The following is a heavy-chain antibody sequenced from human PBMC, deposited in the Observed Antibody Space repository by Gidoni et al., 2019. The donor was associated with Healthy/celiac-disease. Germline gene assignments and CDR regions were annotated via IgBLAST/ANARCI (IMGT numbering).Heavy chain of an antibody. CDR1: GYSFTIYW. CDR2: IYPGDSDT. V-gene: IGHV5-51*03. D-gene: IGHD4-17*01. J-gene: IGHJ4*02. Sequence: EVQLVQSGSEVKEPGESLKISGKGSGYSFTIYWLGWLRQMPGKGLALMGIIYPGDSDTRYSPSFQGQVTISADKSISTAYLQWSSLKASDTAMYYCARRYGDSFDYWGQGTLVTVSS. CDR3: ARRYGDSFDY.